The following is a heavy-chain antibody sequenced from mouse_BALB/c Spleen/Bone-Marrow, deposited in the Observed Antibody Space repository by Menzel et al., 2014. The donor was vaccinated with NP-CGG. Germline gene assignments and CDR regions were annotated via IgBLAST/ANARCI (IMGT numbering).Heavy chain of an antibody. J-gene: IGHJ4*01. V-gene: IGHV5-4*02. CDR3: ARYGNYPMDY. Sequence: DVQLVESGGGLVKPGGSLKLSCAASGFTFSDYYMYWVRQTPEKRLEWVATISDGGSYTYYPDSVKGRFTISRDNAKNSLYLQMSSLKSEDTAMYYCARYGNYPMDYWGQGTSVTVSS. CDR1: GFTFSDYY. CDR2: ISDGGSYT. D-gene: IGHD2-1*01.